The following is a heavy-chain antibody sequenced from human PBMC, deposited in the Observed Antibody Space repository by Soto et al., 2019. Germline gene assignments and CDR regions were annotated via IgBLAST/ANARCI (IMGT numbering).Heavy chain of an antibody. D-gene: IGHD1-26*01. CDR2: IYYSGST. J-gene: IGHJ4*02. CDR3: ASDRVVGATIGTDY. V-gene: IGHV4-30-4*01. Sequence: QVQLQESGPGLVKPSQTLSLTCTVSGGSISSGDYYWSWIRQPPGKGLEWIGYIYYSGSTYYNPSPKIRVTISVDTSKNQFSLKLRSVTAADTAVYYCASDRVVGATIGTDYWGQGTLVTVSS. CDR1: GGSISSGDYY.